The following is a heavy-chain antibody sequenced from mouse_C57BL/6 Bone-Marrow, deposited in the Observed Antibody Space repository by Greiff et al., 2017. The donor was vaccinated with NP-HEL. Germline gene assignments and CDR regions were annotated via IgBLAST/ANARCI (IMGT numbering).Heavy chain of an antibody. CDR3: TTDYGSRTRGVYYFDY. Sequence: VQLQQSGAELVRPGASVTLSCTASGFNIKDDYMHWVKQRPEQGLEWIGWIDPENGDTEYASKFQGKATITADTSSNTAYLQLSSLTSEDTAVYYCTTDYGSRTRGVYYFDYWGQGTTLTVSS. CDR1: GFNIKDDY. CDR2: IDPENGDT. V-gene: IGHV14-4*01. J-gene: IGHJ2*01. D-gene: IGHD1-1*01.